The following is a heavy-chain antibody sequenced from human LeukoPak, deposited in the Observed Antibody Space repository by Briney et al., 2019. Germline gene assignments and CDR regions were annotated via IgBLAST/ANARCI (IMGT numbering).Heavy chain of an antibody. Sequence: GGSLRLSCAASGFTFSSYSMNWGRQAPGKGLGWGSSISSSSSYIYYADSVKGRFTISRDNAKNSLYLQMNSLRAEDTAVYYCAKGVVGATDSPDDYWGQGTLVTVSS. CDR3: AKGVVGATDSPDDY. V-gene: IGHV3-21*01. CDR1: GFTFSSYS. D-gene: IGHD1-26*01. J-gene: IGHJ4*02. CDR2: ISSSSSYI.